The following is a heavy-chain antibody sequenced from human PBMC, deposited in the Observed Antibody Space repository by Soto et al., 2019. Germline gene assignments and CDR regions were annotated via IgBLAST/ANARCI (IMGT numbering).Heavy chain of an antibody. CDR3: ARDPGYDYVWGSYRYVPFDY. D-gene: IGHD3-16*02. V-gene: IGHV1-18*01. CDR1: GYTFTSYG. Sequence: QVQLVQSGAEVKKPGASVKVSCKASGYTFTSYGISWVRQAPGQGLEWMGWISAYNGNTNYAQKLQGRVTMTTDTSTSTAYMELRSLRSDDTAVYHCARDPGYDYVWGSYRYVPFDYWGQGALVTVSS. J-gene: IGHJ4*02. CDR2: ISAYNGNT.